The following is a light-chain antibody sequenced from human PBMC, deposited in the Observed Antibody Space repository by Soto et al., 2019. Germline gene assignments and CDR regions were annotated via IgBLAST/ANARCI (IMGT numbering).Light chain of an antibody. J-gene: IGKJ4*01. CDR3: QQSHSTLSVT. Sequence: DIQMPQSPSSLSASVGDRVTITCRASENINKYLNWYQHKPGRAPRLLIYAAANLQGGVPSRFSGSGSGTDFTLTISSLQPEDFATYYCQQSHSTLSVTFGGGTKV. CDR1: ENINKY. CDR2: AAA. V-gene: IGKV1-39*01.